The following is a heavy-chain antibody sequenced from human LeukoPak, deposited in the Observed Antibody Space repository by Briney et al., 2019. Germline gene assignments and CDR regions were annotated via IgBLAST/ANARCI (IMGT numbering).Heavy chain of an antibody. CDR3: ARDLRRDGYNSFDY. V-gene: IGHV4-30-4*08. Sequence: TSETLSLTCTVSGGSISSGDYYWSWIRQPPGKGLEWIGYIYYSGSTYYNPSLKSRVTISVDTSKNQFSPKLSSVTAADTAVYYCARDLRRDGYNSFDYWGQGTLVTVSS. J-gene: IGHJ4*02. D-gene: IGHD5-24*01. CDR1: GGSISSGDYY. CDR2: IYYSGST.